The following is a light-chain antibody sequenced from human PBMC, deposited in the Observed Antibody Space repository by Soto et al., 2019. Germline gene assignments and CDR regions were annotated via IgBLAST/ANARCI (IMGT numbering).Light chain of an antibody. Sequence: QSVLTQPASVSGSPGQSITISCTVTSSDVGGYNHVSWYQIHPGKAPKLIIYEVTSRPSGVSYRFSGSKSGNSASLTISGLQVEDEADYYCSSYARSSSYVSGGVTKVTVL. V-gene: IGLV2-14*01. CDR2: EVT. CDR1: SSDVGGYNH. J-gene: IGLJ1*01. CDR3: SSYARSSSYV.